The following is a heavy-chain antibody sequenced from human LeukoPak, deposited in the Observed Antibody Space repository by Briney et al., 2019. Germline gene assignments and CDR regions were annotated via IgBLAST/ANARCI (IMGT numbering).Heavy chain of an antibody. J-gene: IGHJ3*02. CDR2: ISSSSSYI. Sequence: GGSLRLSCAASGFTFSSYSMNWVRQAPGKGLEWVSSISSSSSYIYYADSVKGRFTISRDNAKNSLCLQMNSLRAEDTAVYYCARVGYYDSSGYRAFDIWGQGTMVTVSS. D-gene: IGHD3-22*01. CDR3: ARVGYYDSSGYRAFDI. CDR1: GFTFSSYS. V-gene: IGHV3-21*01.